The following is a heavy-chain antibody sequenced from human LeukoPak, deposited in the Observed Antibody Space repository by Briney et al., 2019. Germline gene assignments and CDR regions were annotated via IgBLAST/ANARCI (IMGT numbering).Heavy chain of an antibody. CDR1: GFTFSRYW. D-gene: IGHD3-22*01. Sequence: GGSLRLSCAASGFTFSRYWMSWVRQAPGKGLEWVANIRQDGSEKYYVDSVKGRFTTSRDNAKNSLYLQMNSLRAEDTAVYYCARGDYYDSSTYYTDAFDIWGQGTMVTVSS. V-gene: IGHV3-7*01. CDR2: IRQDGSEK. J-gene: IGHJ3*02. CDR3: ARGDYYDSSTYYTDAFDI.